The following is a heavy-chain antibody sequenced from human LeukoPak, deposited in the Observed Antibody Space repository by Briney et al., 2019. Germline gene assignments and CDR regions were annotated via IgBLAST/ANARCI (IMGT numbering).Heavy chain of an antibody. CDR2: ISSSSSYI. CDR3: ARATNSGYESVYYYGMDV. V-gene: IGHV3-21*01. D-gene: IGHD5-12*01. J-gene: IGHJ6*02. Sequence: GGSLRLSCAASGFTFSSYSMTWVRQAPGKGLEWVSSISSSSSYIYYADSVKGRFTISRDNAKNSLYLQMNSLRAEDTAVYYCARATNSGYESVYYYGMDVWGQGTTVTVSS. CDR1: GFTFSSYS.